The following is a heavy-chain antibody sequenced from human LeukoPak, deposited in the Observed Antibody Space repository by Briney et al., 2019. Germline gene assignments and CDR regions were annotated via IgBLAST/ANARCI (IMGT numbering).Heavy chain of an antibody. CDR3: ARVRPTMVRGVIITYYFDY. Sequence: PSETLSLTCTVSGGSISSYYWSWIRQPPGKGLEWIGYIYYSGSTNYNPSPKSRVTISVDTSKNQFSLKLSSVTAADTAVYYCARVRPTMVRGVIITYYFDYWGQGTLVTVSS. CDR1: GGSISSYY. J-gene: IGHJ4*02. CDR2: IYYSGST. V-gene: IGHV4-59*01. D-gene: IGHD3-10*01.